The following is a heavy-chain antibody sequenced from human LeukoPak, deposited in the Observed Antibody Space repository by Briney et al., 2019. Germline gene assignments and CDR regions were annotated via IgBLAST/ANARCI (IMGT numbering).Heavy chain of an antibody. CDR3: VRNWRSIVATPGAFDI. V-gene: IGHV3-21*01. D-gene: IGHD5-12*01. Sequence: PGGSLRLSCAASGFTFSSYAMSWVRQAPGKGLEWVSSISGSGSYIYYAGSVKGRFTVSRDNAKNSLYLQMNSLRAEDTAVFYRVRNWRSIVATPGAFDIRGQGTMVTVSS. CDR2: ISGSGSYI. J-gene: IGHJ3*02. CDR1: GFTFSSYA.